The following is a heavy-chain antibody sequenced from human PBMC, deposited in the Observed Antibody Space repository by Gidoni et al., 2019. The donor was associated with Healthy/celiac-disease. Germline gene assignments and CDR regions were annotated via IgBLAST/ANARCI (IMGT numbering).Heavy chain of an antibody. J-gene: IGHJ6*02. D-gene: IGHD5-12*01. CDR3: ARIPLEVVATNNYYYYYGMDV. V-gene: IGHV2-26*01. Sequence: QVTLKESGPVLVKPTETLTLTCTVSGFPRSTARMVVSWIRQPPGKAREWLAHIFSNDEKSYSTSLKSRLTISKDTSKSQVVLTMTNMDPVDTATYYCARIPLEVVATNNYYYYYGMDVWGQGTTVTVSS. CDR2: IFSNDEK. CDR1: GFPRSTARMV.